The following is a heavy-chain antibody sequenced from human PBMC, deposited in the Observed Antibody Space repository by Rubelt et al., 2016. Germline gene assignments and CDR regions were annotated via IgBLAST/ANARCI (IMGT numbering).Heavy chain of an antibody. V-gene: IGHV4-39*07. CDR3: ARDFGDFRTDF. J-gene: IGHJ4*02. CDR2: IHYSGHI. CDR1: GGSITSSSHY. Sequence: QLHLQESGPGLVKPSETLSLTCTVSGGSITSSSHYWAWIRQPPGKGLEWIASIHYSGHITYNPSLQSRVTISLDTSASPFSLKLKSVTAADTAIYYCARDFGDFRTDFWGQGTLVTVSS. D-gene: IGHD3-16*01.